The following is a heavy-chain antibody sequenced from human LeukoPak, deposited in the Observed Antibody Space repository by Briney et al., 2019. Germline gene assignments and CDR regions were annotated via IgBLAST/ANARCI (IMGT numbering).Heavy chain of an antibody. V-gene: IGHV1-69*05. Sequence: SVKVSCKASGGTFSSYAISWVRQAPGQGLEWMGGIIPIFGTANYAQKFQGRVTMTRDTSTSTVYMELSSLRSEDTAVYYCAREYYYGMDVWGQGTTVTVSS. CDR2: IIPIFGTA. J-gene: IGHJ6*02. CDR1: GGTFSSYA. CDR3: AREYYYGMDV.